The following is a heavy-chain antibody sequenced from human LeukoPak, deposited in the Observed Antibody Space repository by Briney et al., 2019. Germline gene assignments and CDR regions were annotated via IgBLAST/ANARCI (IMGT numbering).Heavy chain of an antibody. CDR2: IYYSGST. V-gene: IGHV4-59*01. D-gene: IGHD5-12*01. CDR1: GGSISSYY. J-gene: IGHJ4*02. Sequence: SETLSLXRTVSGGSISSYYWSWIRQPPGKGLEWIGYIYYSGSTNYNPSLKSRVTISVDTSKNQFSLKLSSVTAADTAVYYCARDDHSGYADKGFHFDYWGQGTLVTVSS. CDR3: ARDDHSGYADKGFHFDY.